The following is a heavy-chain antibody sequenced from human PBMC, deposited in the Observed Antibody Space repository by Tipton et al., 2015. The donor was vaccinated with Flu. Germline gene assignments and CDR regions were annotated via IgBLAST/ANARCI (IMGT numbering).Heavy chain of an antibody. D-gene: IGHD6-13*01. CDR2: MYVSGST. Sequence: TLSLTCTVSGGSMSSFYWTWIRQPAGKGLEWIGRMYVSGSTKYNPSLKSRVTMSVDTSKNQFSLKLSSVTAADTAVYYCARLSSNWYHQLDNWGQGTLVTVSS. CDR1: GGSMSSFY. V-gene: IGHV4-4*07. CDR3: ARLSSNWYHQLDN. J-gene: IGHJ4*02.